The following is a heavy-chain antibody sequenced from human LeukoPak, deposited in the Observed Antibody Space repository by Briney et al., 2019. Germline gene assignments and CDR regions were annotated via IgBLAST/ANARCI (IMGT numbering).Heavy chain of an antibody. D-gene: IGHD4-17*01. Sequence: GGSLRLSCAASGFTFRRYSMNWVRQAPGKGREWVSSISSSSSYIYYADSVKGRFSIARDNAKNSLYLQMNSLRAEDTAVYYCARGGVVDGDLYYYYGMDVWGQGTTVTVSS. CDR3: ARGGVVDGDLYYYYGMDV. V-gene: IGHV3-21*01. CDR2: ISSSSSYI. J-gene: IGHJ6*02. CDR1: GFTFRRYS.